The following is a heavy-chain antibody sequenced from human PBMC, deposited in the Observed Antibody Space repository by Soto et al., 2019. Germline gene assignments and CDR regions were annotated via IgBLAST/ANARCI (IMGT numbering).Heavy chain of an antibody. D-gene: IGHD2-21*01. Sequence: VQLWDSGGGLVQPGGSLRLSCAASGFSFNSSAMSWVRQAPGKRLEWVSTFRESGGTTHYADPVKGRFTISRDTSNNILFLQMKSLRVEDTAIYYCTKDSHWAIISPTHDYGGQGTLVTVSS. V-gene: IGHV3-23*01. CDR1: GFSFNSSA. J-gene: IGHJ4*02. CDR2: FRESGGTT. CDR3: TKDSHWAIISPTHDY.